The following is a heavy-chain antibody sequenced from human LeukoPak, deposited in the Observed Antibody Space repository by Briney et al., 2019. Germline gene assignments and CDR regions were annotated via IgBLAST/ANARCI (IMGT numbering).Heavy chain of an antibody. CDR1: GGSISSYY. J-gene: IGHJ4*02. CDR3: ARHIYRTFHFDY. D-gene: IGHD1-14*01. Sequence: SETLSLTCTVSGGSISSYYWSWIRQPPGKGLEWIGYIYYNGSPNYSPSLKSRVTLSIDTSMNQFSLKLSSVTAADTAVYYCARHIYRTFHFDYWAQGTLVTVSS. CDR2: IYYNGSP. V-gene: IGHV4-59*08.